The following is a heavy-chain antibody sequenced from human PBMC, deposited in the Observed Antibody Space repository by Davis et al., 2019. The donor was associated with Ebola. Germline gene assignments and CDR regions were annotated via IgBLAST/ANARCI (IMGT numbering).Heavy chain of an antibody. V-gene: IGHV3-33*01. CDR2: IWYDGGNK. CDR3: SRPIFGVVTIEGLAH. J-gene: IGHJ5*02. CDR1: GFTFSGFD. D-gene: IGHD3-3*01. Sequence: GGSLRLSCAASGFTFSGFDIHWVRQAPGKGLEWVAVIWYDGGNKYYLDSVKGRFTISRDNSKNTLYLQMNSLRPEDTAVYYCSRPIFGVVTIEGLAHWGQGTLVTVSS.